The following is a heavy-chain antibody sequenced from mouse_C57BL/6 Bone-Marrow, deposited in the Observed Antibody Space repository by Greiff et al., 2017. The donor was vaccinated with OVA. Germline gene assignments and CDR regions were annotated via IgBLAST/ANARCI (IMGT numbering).Heavy chain of an antibody. CDR1: GYSFTDYN. D-gene: IGHD1-1*01. V-gene: IGHV1-39*01. CDR2: ISTNYGTT. J-gene: IGHJ1*03. CDR3: AFYYGSSYRYFDV. Sequence: VQLKQSGPELVKPGASVKISCKASGYSFTDYNMNWVKQSNGKSLEWIGVISTNYGTTSYNQKFKGKATLTVDQSSSTAYMQLNSLTSEDSAVYYCAFYYGSSYRYFDVWGTGTTVTVSS.